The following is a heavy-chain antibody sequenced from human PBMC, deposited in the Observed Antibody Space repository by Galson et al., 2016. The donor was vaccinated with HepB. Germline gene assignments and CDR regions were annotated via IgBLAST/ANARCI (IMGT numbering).Heavy chain of an antibody. CDR2: ISYSGVT. CDR3: ATDAGGGSGSYNM. Sequence: SETLSLTCTVSGGSVSSGTYYWYWLRQPPGKGLECIGSISYSGVTNYNPPLKHRITMSLNTSTNQFSLKLDSVTASDTALYYCATDAGGGSGSYNMWGQGTLVIVSS. CDR1: GGSVSSGTYY. V-gene: IGHV4-61*01. J-gene: IGHJ4*02. D-gene: IGHD3-10*01.